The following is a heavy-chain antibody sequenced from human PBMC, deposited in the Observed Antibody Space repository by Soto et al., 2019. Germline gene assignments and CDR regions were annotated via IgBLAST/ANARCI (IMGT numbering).Heavy chain of an antibody. J-gene: IGHJ4*02. D-gene: IGHD3-10*01. CDR3: AKDAGRPPGNTYYFDY. V-gene: IGHV3-23*01. CDR1: GFTFSSYA. CDR2: ISGSGGST. Sequence: EVQLLESGGGLVQPGGSLRLSCAASGFTFSSYAMSWVRQAPGKGLEWVSAISGSGGSTYYADSVKGRFTISRDNSKNTLYLPMNSLRAEDTAVYYGAKDAGRPPGNTYYFDYWGQGTLVTVSS.